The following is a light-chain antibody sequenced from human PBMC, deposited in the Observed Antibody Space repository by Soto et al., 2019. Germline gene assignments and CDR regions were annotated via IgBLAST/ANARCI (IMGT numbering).Light chain of an antibody. CDR2: NAS. Sequence: EIVLTQSPATLSLSPGDRATLSCRASQSVSSSLAWYQQKPGQAPRLLIYNASNRATGIPARFSGSGSGTEFTLTISSREPEDFAVYYCQHRYKWPITFGQGTRLEIK. J-gene: IGKJ5*01. CDR3: QHRYKWPIT. V-gene: IGKV3-11*01. CDR1: QSVSSS.